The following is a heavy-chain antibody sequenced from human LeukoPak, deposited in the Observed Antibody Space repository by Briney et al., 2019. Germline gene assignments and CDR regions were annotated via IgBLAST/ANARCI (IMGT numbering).Heavy chain of an antibody. CDR3: ARDIARASAAAVNTYYYYGMDV. CDR1: GYTFTGYY. CDR2: INPNSGGT. Sequence: ASVKVSCKASGYTFTGYYMHWVRQAPGQGLEWMGWINPNSGGTNYAQKFQGRVTMTRDTSISTAYMELSRLRSDDTAVYYCARDIARASAAAVNTYYYYGMDVWGQGATVTVSS. V-gene: IGHV1-2*02. J-gene: IGHJ6*02. D-gene: IGHD6-13*01.